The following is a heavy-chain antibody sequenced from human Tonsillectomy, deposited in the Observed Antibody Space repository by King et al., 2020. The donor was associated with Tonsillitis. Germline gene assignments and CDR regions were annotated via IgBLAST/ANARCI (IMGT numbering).Heavy chain of an antibody. Sequence: QLQESGPGLVKPSETLSLTCTVSGGSISTYWWSWIRQPPGKGLEWIGYVYYSGSTNYNPSLKSRVTIAVDTSKNQFSLKLTSVTAADTAVYYCARDASSGNVNSYYFDNWGQGTLVTVSS. CDR3: ARDASSGNVNSYYFDN. CDR1: GGSISTYW. D-gene: IGHD3-22*01. V-gene: IGHV4-59*01. CDR2: VYYSGST. J-gene: IGHJ4*02.